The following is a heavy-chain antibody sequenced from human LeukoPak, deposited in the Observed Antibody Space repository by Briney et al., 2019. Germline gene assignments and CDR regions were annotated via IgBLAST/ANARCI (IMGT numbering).Heavy chain of an antibody. Sequence: ASVKVSCKATGYTFTDYGFSWVRQAPGQGLEWVGWITPHSGNTHYAQKFQDRVSMTSDTSTNTAYMEVRNLRSDDTAVYYCAKAGGWAYNDYERRFDPWGQGTLVTVSS. V-gene: IGHV1-18*01. CDR3: AKAGGWAYNDYERRFDP. J-gene: IGHJ5*02. CDR2: ITPHSGNT. D-gene: IGHD4-17*01. CDR1: GYTFTDYG.